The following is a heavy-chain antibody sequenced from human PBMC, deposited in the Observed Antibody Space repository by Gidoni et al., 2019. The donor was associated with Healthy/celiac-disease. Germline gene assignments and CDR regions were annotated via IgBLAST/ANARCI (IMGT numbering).Heavy chain of an antibody. V-gene: IGHV4-39*01. J-gene: IGHJ5*02. D-gene: IGHD2-2*02. CDR3: ARLGCSSTSCYTFLSVKWFDP. Sequence: QLQLQESGPGLVKPSETLSLTCTVSGGSISSSSYYWGWLRQPPGKGLEWIGSIYYSGSTYYTPSLKSRVTISVDTSKNQFSLKLSSVTAADTAVYYCARLGCSSTSCYTFLSVKWFDPWGQGTLVTVSS. CDR2: IYYSGST. CDR1: GGSISSSSYY.